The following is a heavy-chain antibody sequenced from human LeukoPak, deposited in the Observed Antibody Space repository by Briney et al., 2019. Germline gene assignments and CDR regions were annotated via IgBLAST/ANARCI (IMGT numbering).Heavy chain of an antibody. J-gene: IGHJ4*02. D-gene: IGHD4-17*01. CDR2: IYYSGST. Sequence: PSETLSLNCTVSGGSISSGGYYWSWIRQHPGKGLEWIGYIYYSGSTYYNPSLKSRVTISVDTSKNQFSLKLSSVTAADTAVYYCARAPGDFALGYYFDYWGQGTLVTVSS. CDR1: GGSISSGGYY. V-gene: IGHV4-31*03. CDR3: ARAPGDFALGYYFDY.